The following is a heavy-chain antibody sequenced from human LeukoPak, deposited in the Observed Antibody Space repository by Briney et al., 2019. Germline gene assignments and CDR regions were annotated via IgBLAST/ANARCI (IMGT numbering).Heavy chain of an antibody. CDR2: IIPILGIA. D-gene: IGHD3-22*01. Sequence: ASVKVSCKASGGTFSSYAISWVRQAPGQGLEWMGRIIPILGIANYAQKFQGRVTIIADKSTSTAYMELSSLRSEDTAVYYCARGYYYDSSGYYTWGQGTLVTVSS. CDR3: ARGYYYDSSGYYT. CDR1: GGTFSSYA. J-gene: IGHJ5*02. V-gene: IGHV1-69*04.